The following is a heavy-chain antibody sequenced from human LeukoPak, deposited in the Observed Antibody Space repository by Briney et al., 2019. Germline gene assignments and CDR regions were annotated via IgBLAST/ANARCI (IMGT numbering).Heavy chain of an antibody. J-gene: IGHJ4*02. CDR3: AKDMSGYSGLDY. V-gene: IGHV3-43*01. Sequence: GGSLRLSCGASGFIFDDYTMHWVRQAPGKGLEWVSLINWDGGNTYYADSVKGRFTISRDNSKNSLYLQMNSLRTEDTALYYCAKDMSGYSGLDYWGQGILVTVSS. CDR2: INWDGGNT. CDR1: GFIFDDYT. D-gene: IGHD5-12*01.